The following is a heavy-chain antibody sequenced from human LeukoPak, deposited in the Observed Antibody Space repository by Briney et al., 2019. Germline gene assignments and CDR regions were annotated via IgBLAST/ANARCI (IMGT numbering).Heavy chain of an antibody. D-gene: IGHD1-1*01. Sequence: GGSLRLSCAPSEFTVTTCGLHGVRQAPGKGLEWVAFIYYDGSNIYFADYVKGRFTISRDISKNTLYLQMDSLRAEDTAIYYCARDWKTNSFDYWGQGTLVTVSS. V-gene: IGHV3-33*01. CDR2: IYYDGSNI. CDR1: EFTVTTCG. CDR3: ARDWKTNSFDY. J-gene: IGHJ4*02.